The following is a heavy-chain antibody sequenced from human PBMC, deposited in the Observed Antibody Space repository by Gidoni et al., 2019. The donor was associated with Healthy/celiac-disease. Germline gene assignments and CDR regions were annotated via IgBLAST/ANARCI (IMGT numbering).Heavy chain of an antibody. CDR3: ARGLAMVRGVIITALLDY. D-gene: IGHD3-10*01. V-gene: IGHV3-23*01. CDR1: GFTFSSSA. J-gene: IGHJ4*02. CDR2: ISGSGGST. Sequence: VQLLESRGGLVQPGGSLRLACAASGFTFSSSAMSGVRQAPGKGLEWVSAISGSGGSTYYADSVKGRFTISRDNSKNTLYLQMNSLRAEDTAVYYCARGLAMVRGVIITALLDYWGQGTLVTVSS.